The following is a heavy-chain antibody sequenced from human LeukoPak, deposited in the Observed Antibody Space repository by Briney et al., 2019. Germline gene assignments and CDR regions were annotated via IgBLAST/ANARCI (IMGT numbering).Heavy chain of an antibody. CDR3: AKELLHYYDSSGYYSY. Sequence: GGSLRLSCAVSGFTFSSYTMNWVRQAPGKGLEWVSSITGSSTYIYYADSVKGRFTISRDNAKNSLYLQMNSLRTEDTALYYCAKELLHYYDSSGYYSYWGQGTLVTVSP. CDR1: GFTFSSYT. D-gene: IGHD3-22*01. V-gene: IGHV3-21*04. J-gene: IGHJ4*02. CDR2: ITGSSTYI.